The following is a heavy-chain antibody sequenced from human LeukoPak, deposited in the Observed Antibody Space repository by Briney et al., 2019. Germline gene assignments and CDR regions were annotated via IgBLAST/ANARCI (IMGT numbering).Heavy chain of an antibody. CDR2: ISWYSGSI. Sequence: SLRLSCAASGFTFEEYAMHWVRGAPGKGVEWVSGISWYSGSIGYADSVKGRFTISRHNAKNSVYLQMYSLRAEDTGLYYCVKGAMVRGELLSSFDYWGEGSLVTVSS. CDR3: VKGAMVRGELLSSFDY. V-gene: IGHV3-9*01. D-gene: IGHD3-10*01. J-gene: IGHJ4*02. CDR1: GFTFEEYA.